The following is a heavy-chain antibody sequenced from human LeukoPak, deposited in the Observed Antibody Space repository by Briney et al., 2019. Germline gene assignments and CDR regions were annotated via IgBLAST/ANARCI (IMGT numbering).Heavy chain of an antibody. Sequence: SVKVSCTASGGTFSNYAISWVRQAPGQGLEWMGGIIPIFGTANYAQKFQGRVTITADESTSTAYMELSSLRSEDTAVYYCARARITMVRGVITNYYYYYMDVWGKGTTVTISS. J-gene: IGHJ6*03. D-gene: IGHD3-10*01. CDR2: IIPIFGTA. CDR1: GGTFSNYA. V-gene: IGHV1-69*13. CDR3: ARARITMVRGVITNYYYYYMDV.